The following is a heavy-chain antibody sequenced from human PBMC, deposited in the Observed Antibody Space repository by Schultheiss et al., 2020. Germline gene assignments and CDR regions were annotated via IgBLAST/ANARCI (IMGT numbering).Heavy chain of an antibody. Sequence: ASVKVSCKASGYTFTGYYMHWVRQAPGQGLEWMGRINPNSGGTNYAQKFQGRVTMTRDTSISTAYMELSRLRSDDTAVYYCARAPVCGGDCYPFDYWGQGTLVTVSS. V-gene: IGHV1-2*06. CDR3: ARAPVCGGDCYPFDY. J-gene: IGHJ4*02. D-gene: IGHD2-21*01. CDR2: INPNSGGT. CDR1: GYTFTGYY.